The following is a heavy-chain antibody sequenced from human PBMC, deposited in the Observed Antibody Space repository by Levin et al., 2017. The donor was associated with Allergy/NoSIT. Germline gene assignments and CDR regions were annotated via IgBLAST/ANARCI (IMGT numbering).Heavy chain of an antibody. J-gene: IGHJ5*02. D-gene: IGHD1-26*01. Sequence: PSETLSLTCSVSGGSINSADYHWSWIRQPPGKGLEWIGSIYHLGGTLYSPSLESRLTMSLDTSKNQFSLQVRSVTAADTAVYYCGRTRSIGGTDLWGQGTLVSVSS. CDR3: GRTRSIGGTDL. CDR2: IYHLGGT. CDR1: GGSINSADYH. V-gene: IGHV4-30-4*01.